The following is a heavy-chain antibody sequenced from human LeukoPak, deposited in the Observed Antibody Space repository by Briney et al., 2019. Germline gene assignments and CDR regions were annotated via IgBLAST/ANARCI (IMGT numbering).Heavy chain of an antibody. CDR1: GFTVTDNY. CDR3: AGYVSGYPY. D-gene: IGHD3-22*01. Sequence: GGSPRLSCAASGFTVTDNYMSWVRQAPGKGLEWVSVIYSGNAYYADSVKGRFTVSREDSKNTLDLLLNCLRPEDTAVYYCAGYVSGYPYWGQGTLVTVSS. CDR2: IYSGNA. J-gene: IGHJ4*02. V-gene: IGHV3-66*02.